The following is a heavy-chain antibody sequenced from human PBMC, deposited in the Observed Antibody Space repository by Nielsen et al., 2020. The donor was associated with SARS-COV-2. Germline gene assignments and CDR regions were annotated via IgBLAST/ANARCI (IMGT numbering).Heavy chain of an antibody. J-gene: IGHJ4*02. V-gene: IGHV3-48*01. D-gene: IGHD1-26*01. Sequence: GESLKISCAASGFTFSSYSMNWVRQAPGKGLEWVSYISSSSSTIYYADPVKGRFTISRDNSKNTLYLQMNSLRAEDTAVYYCAKDRWELLLDYWGQGTLVTVSS. CDR3: AKDRWELLLDY. CDR1: GFTFSSYS. CDR2: ISSSSSTI.